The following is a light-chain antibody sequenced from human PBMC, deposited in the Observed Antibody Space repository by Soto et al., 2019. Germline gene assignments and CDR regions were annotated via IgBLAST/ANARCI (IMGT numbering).Light chain of an antibody. CDR2: DAS. V-gene: IGKV3-11*01. CDR3: QQRGSWPAT. Sequence: EIVMTQSPVTLSVSPGESATLSCRASQSVIGDLAWYQQKPGQAPRLLIYDASYRATGIPARFSASGSGTDFTLTISSLEAEDSAVYYCQQRGSWPATFGPGTKVDIK. CDR1: QSVIGD. J-gene: IGKJ3*01.